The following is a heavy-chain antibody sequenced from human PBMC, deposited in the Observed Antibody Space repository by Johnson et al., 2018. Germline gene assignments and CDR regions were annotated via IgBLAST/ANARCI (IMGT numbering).Heavy chain of an antibody. J-gene: IGHJ6*02. CDR2: ISSSGNII. Sequence: VQLVESGGGLVQPGGTLRLSCAASGFTFNTYSMNWVRQAPGKGPQWLSYISSSGNIIYYADSVKGRFTISRDNAKNSLYLQMNSLRDEDTAVYYCARDLWRLDVWGQGTTVSVSS. V-gene: IGHV3-48*02. D-gene: IGHD2-21*01. CDR1: GFTFNTYS. CDR3: ARDLWRLDV.